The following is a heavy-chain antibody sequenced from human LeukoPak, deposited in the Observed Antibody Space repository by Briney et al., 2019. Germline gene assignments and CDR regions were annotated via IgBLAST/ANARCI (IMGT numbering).Heavy chain of an antibody. J-gene: IGHJ4*02. CDR2: IHYSGST. D-gene: IGHD5-18*01. V-gene: IGHV4-59*01. Sequence: PSETLSLTCTVSGGSISSYYWSWIRQPPGKGLEWIGYIHYSGSTNYNPSLKSRVTISVDTSKNQFSLKLSSVTAADTAVYYCARANSYVHAFDYWGQGTLVTVSS. CDR3: ARANSYVHAFDY. CDR1: GGSISSYY.